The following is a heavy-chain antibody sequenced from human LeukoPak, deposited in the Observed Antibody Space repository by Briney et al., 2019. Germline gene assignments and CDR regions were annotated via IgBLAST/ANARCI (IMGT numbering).Heavy chain of an antibody. CDR2: ISWNSGRI. Sequence: GGSLRLSCAAFGFTFDDYAMHWVRQAPGKGLEWVSGISWNSGRIAYADSVKGRFTISRDNAKNSLYLQMNGLRVEDTALYHCALYGSGRRNPMDVWGQGTTVTVSS. D-gene: IGHD3-10*01. J-gene: IGHJ6*02. CDR1: GFTFDDYA. V-gene: IGHV3-9*01. CDR3: ALYGSGRRNPMDV.